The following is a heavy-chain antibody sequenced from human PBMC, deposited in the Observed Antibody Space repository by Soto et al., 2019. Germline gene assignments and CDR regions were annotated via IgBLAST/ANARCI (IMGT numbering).Heavy chain of an antibody. D-gene: IGHD3-10*01. J-gene: IGHJ4*02. V-gene: IGHV4-38-2*02. CDR2: IYHSVST. CDR3: ARKAYHASGRINLFDS. CDR1: GYSINSDEY. Sequence: SETLSRTCTVSGYSINSDEYWGWIRQPPGKGLEWIASIYHSVSTFYNPSLRSRVTISIDTSKNQFSLRLTAVTAADTAMYYCARKAYHASGRINLFDSWGQGTLVTVSS.